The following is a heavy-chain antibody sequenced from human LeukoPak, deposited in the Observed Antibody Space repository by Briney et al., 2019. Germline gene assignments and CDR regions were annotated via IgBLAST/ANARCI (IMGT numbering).Heavy chain of an antibody. Sequence: PGGSLRLSCAASGFTFSNSAMNWVRQAPGKGPEWFSVISGGGGSTFYADSVKGRFSISRDNSKNTLYLQMNSLRAEDTAVYYCAKARYSGYAFDAFDMWGQGTMVSVSS. D-gene: IGHD5-12*01. CDR3: AKARYSGYAFDAFDM. J-gene: IGHJ3*02. CDR1: GFTFSNSA. CDR2: ISGGGGST. V-gene: IGHV3-23*01.